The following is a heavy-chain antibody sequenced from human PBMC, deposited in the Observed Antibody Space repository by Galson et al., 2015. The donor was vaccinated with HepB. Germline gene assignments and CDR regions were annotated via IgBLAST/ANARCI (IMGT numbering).Heavy chain of an antibody. J-gene: IGHJ1*01. V-gene: IGHV3-33*01. Sequence: SLRLSCAASGFTFSHCGMHWVRQAPDKGLEWVAFIWYDGSHQDYADSVKGRFTISRDDSKNTLYLQMNSLRADDTAVYYCARDLTTRLDHWGQGALVTVSS. CDR2: IWYDGSHQ. CDR1: GFTFSHCG. D-gene: IGHD1-14*01. CDR3: ARDLTTRLDH.